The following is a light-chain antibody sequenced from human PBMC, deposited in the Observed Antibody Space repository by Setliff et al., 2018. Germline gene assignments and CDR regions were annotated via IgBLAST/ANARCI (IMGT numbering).Light chain of an antibody. CDR3: QVWNSETYPYV. CDR2: DDT. CDR1: NIGAKS. V-gene: IGLV3-21*03. Sequence: SYELTQPPSVSVAPGRTARIPCGGANIGAKSVHWYQHRAGQAPVLVVYDDTDRPSGIPERFSGSNSGNTATLTISRVEAGDEADYYFQVWNSETYPYVFGSGTKVTVL. J-gene: IGLJ1*01.